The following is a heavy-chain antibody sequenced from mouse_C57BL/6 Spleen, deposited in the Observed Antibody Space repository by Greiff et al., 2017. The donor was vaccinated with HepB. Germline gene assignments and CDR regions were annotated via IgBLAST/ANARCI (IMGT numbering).Heavy chain of an antibody. Sequence: VQLQQSGPGLVQPSQSLSITCTVSGFSLTSYGVHWVRQSPGKGLEWLGVIWSGGSTDYNAAFISRLSISKDNSKSQVFFKMNSLQADDTAIYYCAREDYDGCFDYWGQGTTLTVSS. J-gene: IGHJ2*01. CDR3: AREDYDGCFDY. D-gene: IGHD2-4*01. CDR1: GFSLTSYG. V-gene: IGHV2-2*01. CDR2: IWSGGST.